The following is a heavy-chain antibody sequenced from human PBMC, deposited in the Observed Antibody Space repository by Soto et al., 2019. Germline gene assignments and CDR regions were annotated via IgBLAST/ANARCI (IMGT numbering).Heavy chain of an antibody. V-gene: IGHV1-24*01. J-gene: IGHJ4*02. CDR1: GHSLTEVS. Sequence: AAVKVSCKVSGHSLTEVSIHWVRQGPGKGLEWMGRFGHEFGDRNYAQKFPGRVTLTQDTSTDTAFMELSSLASEDTAVYDCATTSNSRELLIRPNFESWGQGTLVTVSS. D-gene: IGHD1-7*01. CDR3: ATTSNSRELLIRPNFES. CDR2: FGHEFGDR.